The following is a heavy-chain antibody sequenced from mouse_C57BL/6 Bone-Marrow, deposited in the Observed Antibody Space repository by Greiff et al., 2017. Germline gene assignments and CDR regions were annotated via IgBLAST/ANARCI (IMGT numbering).Heavy chain of an antibody. V-gene: IGHV1-64*01. J-gene: IGHJ2*01. D-gene: IGHD1-1*01. CDR3: ASGLLRYY. CDR1: GYTFTSYW. Sequence: VKLQQPGAELVKPGASVKLSCKASGYTFTSYWMHWVKQRPGQGLEWMGMIHPNSGSTNYNEKFKSKATLTVDKSSSTAYMQLSSLTSEDSAVYYCASGLLRYYWGQGTTLTVSS. CDR2: IHPNSGST.